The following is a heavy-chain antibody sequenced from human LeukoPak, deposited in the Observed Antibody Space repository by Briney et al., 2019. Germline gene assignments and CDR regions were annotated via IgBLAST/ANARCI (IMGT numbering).Heavy chain of an antibody. CDR2: IYYSGST. V-gene: IGHV4-59*01. CDR3: ARGPSHYFDY. CDR1: GGSICSYY. J-gene: IGHJ4*02. Sequence: SETLSLTCTVSGGSICSYYWSWIRQPPGKGLEWIGYIYYSGSTNYNPSLKSRVTISVDTSKNQFSLKLSSVTAADTAVYYCARGPSHYFDYWGQGTLVTVSS.